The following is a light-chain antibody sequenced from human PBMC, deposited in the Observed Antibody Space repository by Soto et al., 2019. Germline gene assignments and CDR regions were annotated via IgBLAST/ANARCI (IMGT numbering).Light chain of an antibody. Sequence: QSVLTQPPSASGSPGQSVTISCTGTSSDVGGYDYVSWYQQHPGKAPKLIIYEVSKRPSAVPDRFSGSKSGNTASLTVSGLQAEDESDYYCSSYAGSPYYVFGTGTKLTVL. CDR1: SSDVGGYDY. CDR3: SSYAGSPYYV. J-gene: IGLJ1*01. V-gene: IGLV2-8*01. CDR2: EVS.